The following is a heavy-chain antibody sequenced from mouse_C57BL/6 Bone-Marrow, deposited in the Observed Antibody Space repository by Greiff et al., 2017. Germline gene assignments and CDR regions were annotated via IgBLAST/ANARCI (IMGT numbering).Heavy chain of an antibody. Sequence: EVLLQQSGGGLVKPGGSLKLSCAASGFSFSTYDMSWVRKTPDKRLELVATISSGGSYTYSPDPVQGRFTISRDNAKNTLYLKMSSLKAEDTAMYYCARIYSWYFDVWGKGTTVTVSS. CDR3: ARIYSWYFDV. CDR1: GFSFSTYD. CDR2: ISSGGSYT. D-gene: IGHD1-1*01. J-gene: IGHJ1*03. V-gene: IGHV5-6*01.